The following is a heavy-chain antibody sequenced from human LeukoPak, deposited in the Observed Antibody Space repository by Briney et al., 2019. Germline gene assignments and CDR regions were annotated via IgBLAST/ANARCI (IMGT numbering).Heavy chain of an antibody. D-gene: IGHD3-22*01. V-gene: IGHV4-34*01. CDR2: INHSGST. CDR3: ARGRRKSYYDSSGCYDY. CDR1: GGSFSGYY. Sequence: PSETLSLTCAVYGGSFSGYYWSWIRQPPGKGLEWIGEINHSGSTNYKPSLKSRVTISLDTSKNQFSLKLSSVTAADTAVYYCARGRRKSYYDSSGCYDYWGQGTLVTVSS. J-gene: IGHJ4*02.